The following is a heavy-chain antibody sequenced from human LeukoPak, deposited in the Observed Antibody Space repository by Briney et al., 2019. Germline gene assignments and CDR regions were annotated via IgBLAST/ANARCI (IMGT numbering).Heavy chain of an antibody. Sequence: SDTLSLTCDVSGHSLSSNYYRGWIRPSPEDGLEWIGSIYHRGSTYYSPSFESRVTISVDTSKTQFSLNLSSVTATDTAKYYCARHLFYYYYYMDVWGKGTTVTVSS. V-gene: IGHV4-38-2*01. J-gene: IGHJ6*03. CDR3: ARHLFYYYYYMDV. CDR1: GHSLSSNYY. CDR2: IYHRGST.